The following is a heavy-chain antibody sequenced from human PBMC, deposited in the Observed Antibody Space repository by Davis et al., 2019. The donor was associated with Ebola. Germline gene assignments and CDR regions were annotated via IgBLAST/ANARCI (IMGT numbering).Heavy chain of an antibody. Sequence: HSQTPSLTCAISGDSVPSGGRNWIRQSPSRGLEWLGRTYYNSKWYNDYAVSVKSRISINPDTSKNQFSLQLNSVTPEDTALYYCARGWLRGGMDVWGEGTTVTVSS. D-gene: IGHD5-18*01. V-gene: IGHV6-1*01. CDR2: TYYNSKWYN. CDR3: ARGWLRGGMDV. CDR1: GDSVPSGG. J-gene: IGHJ6*04.